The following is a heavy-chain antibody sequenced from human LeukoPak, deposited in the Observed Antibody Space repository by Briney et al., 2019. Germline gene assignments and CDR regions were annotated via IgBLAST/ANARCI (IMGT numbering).Heavy chain of an antibody. J-gene: IGHJ4*02. CDR2: ISSSSSYI. V-gene: IGHV3-21*01. Sequence: PGGSLRLSCAASRFTFSSYSMNWVRQAPGKGLEWVSSISSSSSYIYYADSVKGRFTISRDNAKNSLYLQMNSLRAEDTAVYYCARERDGSYYGEGGYWGQGTLVTVSS. CDR3: ARERDGSYYGEGGY. D-gene: IGHD1-26*01. CDR1: RFTFSSYS.